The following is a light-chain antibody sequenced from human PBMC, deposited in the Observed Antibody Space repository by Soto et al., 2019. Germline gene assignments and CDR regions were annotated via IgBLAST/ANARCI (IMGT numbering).Light chain of an antibody. CDR2: DVS. J-gene: IGLJ1*01. CDR1: SSDVGAYKY. Sequence: QSALTQPASVSGSPGQSITISCTGTSSDVGAYKYVSWYQHYPGKAPKLMIYDVSNRPSGVSNRFSGSKSGNTASLTISGLQAEDEADYYCSSYTTSSSYVFGTGTKVTVL. CDR3: SSYTTSSSYV. V-gene: IGLV2-14*03.